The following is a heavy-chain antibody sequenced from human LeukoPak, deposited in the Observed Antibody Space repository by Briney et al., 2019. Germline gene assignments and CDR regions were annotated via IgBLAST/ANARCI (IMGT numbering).Heavy chain of an antibody. CDR2: IIPILGIA. D-gene: IGHD3-3*01. Sequence: SVKVSCKASGGTFSSYTISWVRQAPGQGLEWMGRIIPILGIANYAQKFQVRVTITADKSTSTAYMELSSLRSEDTAVYYCARGWSGYSFDYWGQGTLVTVSS. CDR1: GGTFSSYT. V-gene: IGHV1-69*02. CDR3: ARGWSGYSFDY. J-gene: IGHJ4*02.